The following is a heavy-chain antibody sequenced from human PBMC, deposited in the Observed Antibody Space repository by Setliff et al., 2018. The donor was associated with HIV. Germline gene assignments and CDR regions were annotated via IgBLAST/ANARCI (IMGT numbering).Heavy chain of an antibody. CDR1: DYSIDSAFF. Sequence: SETLSLTCTVSDYSIDSAFFWGWIRQPPGKGLEWIGTLYQSGITFYNPSLKSRVTISVDTSKNHFSLKLTSVTAADTALYYCARHLESSGLHGRVFDLWGPGSLVTVSS. V-gene: IGHV4-38-2*02. CDR3: ARHLESSGLHGRVFDL. D-gene: IGHD6-19*01. CDR2: LYQSGIT. J-gene: IGHJ4*02.